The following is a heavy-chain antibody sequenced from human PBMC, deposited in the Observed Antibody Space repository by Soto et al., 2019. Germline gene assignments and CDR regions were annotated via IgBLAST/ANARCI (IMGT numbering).Heavy chain of an antibody. J-gene: IGHJ6*02. Sequence: ASVKVSCKASGYTFTSYDINWVRQATGQGLEWMGWMNPNSGNTGYAQEFQGRVTMTRNTSISTAYMELSSLRSEDTAVYYCARGGGYDFWSGYYPNYYYYGMDVWGQGTTVTVSS. V-gene: IGHV1-8*01. D-gene: IGHD3-3*01. CDR2: MNPNSGNT. CDR1: GYTFTSYD. CDR3: ARGGGYDFWSGYYPNYYYYGMDV.